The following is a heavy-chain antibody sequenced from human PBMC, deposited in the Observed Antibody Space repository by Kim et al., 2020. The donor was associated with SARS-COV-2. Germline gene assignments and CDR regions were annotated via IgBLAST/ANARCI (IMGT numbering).Heavy chain of an antibody. J-gene: IGHJ5*02. Sequence: NTHYVQKLQGRVTMTTDTSTSTAYMELRSRRSDDTAVYYCARETSGDYDHWGQGTLVTVSS. D-gene: IGHD4-17*01. CDR3: ARETSGDYDH. V-gene: IGHV1-18*01. CDR2: NT.